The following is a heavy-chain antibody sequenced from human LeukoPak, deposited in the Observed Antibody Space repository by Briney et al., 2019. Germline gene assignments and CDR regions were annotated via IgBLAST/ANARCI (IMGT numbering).Heavy chain of an antibody. V-gene: IGHV4-59*08. Sequence: SEALSFTCTVSGGSISSYYWSWIRQPPGKGLEWIGYIYYSGSTNYNPSLKSRVTISVDTSKNQFSLKLSSVTAADTAVYYCARQIAGYSYGYYFDYWGQGTLVTVSS. D-gene: IGHD5-18*01. CDR2: IYYSGST. CDR1: GGSISSYY. J-gene: IGHJ4*02. CDR3: ARQIAGYSYGYYFDY.